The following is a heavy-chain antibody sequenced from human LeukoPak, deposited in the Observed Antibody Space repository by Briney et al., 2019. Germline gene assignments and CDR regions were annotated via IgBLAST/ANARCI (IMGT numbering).Heavy chain of an antibody. J-gene: IGHJ6*02. CDR1: GGSFSGYY. V-gene: IGHV4-34*01. CDR3: ARFSEWRNYGMDV. Sequence: SETLSLTCAVYGGSFSGYYWSWIRQPPGKGLEWIGEINHSGSTNYNPSLKSRVTISVDTSKNQFSLKLSSVTAADTAVYYCARFSEWRNYGMDVWGQGTTVTVSS. D-gene: IGHD3-3*01. CDR2: INHSGST.